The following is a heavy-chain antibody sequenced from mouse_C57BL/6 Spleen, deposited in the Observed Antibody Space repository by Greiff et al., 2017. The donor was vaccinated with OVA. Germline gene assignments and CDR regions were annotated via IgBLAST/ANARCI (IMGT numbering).Heavy chain of an antibody. CDR1: GYTFTSYW. J-gene: IGHJ4*01. Sequence: VQLQQPGAELVKPGASVKLSCTASGYTFTSYWITWVKQRPGQGLEWIGYIYPGSGSIYYNETFKSKATLSVDPSSSTLYMQLSSLTSEDSAVYYWERGGTTVVAHYAMDYWGQGTSVTVSS. CDR2: IYPGSGSI. D-gene: IGHD1-1*01. CDR3: ERGGTTVVAHYAMDY. V-gene: IGHV1-55*01.